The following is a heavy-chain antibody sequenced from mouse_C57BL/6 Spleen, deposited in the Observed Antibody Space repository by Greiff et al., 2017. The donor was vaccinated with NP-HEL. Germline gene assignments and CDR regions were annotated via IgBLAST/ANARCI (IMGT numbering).Heavy chain of an antibody. CDR3: ARDSSGYLYYAMDY. J-gene: IGHJ4*01. CDR1: GYTFTDYY. Sequence: EVQLQQSGPELVKPGASVKISCKASGYTFTDYYMNWVKQSHGKSLEWIGDINPNNGGTSYNQKFKGKATLTVDKSSSTAYMELRSLTSEESAVYYCARDSSGYLYYAMDYWGQGTSVTVSS. V-gene: IGHV1-26*01. D-gene: IGHD3-2*02. CDR2: INPNNGGT.